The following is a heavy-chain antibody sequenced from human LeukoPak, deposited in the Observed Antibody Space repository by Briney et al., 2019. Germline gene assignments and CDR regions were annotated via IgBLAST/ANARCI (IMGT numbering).Heavy chain of an antibody. CDR3: ARDVVRGVIISNLYYYYYYMDV. D-gene: IGHD3-10*01. CDR1: GFSFSRYN. V-gene: IGHV3-48*01. J-gene: IGHJ6*03. Sequence: GGSLRLSCAASGFSFSRYNMNWVRQAPGKGLEWVSYISSSSSTIYYADSVKGRFTISRDNAKNSLYLQMNSLRAEDTAVCYCARDVVRGVIISNLYYYYYYMDVWGKGTTVTVSS. CDR2: ISSSSSTI.